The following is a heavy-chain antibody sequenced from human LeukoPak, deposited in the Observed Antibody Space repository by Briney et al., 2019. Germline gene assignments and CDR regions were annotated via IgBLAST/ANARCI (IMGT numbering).Heavy chain of an antibody. CDR3: ARGAVADNWFDP. CDR1: GGSISSGGYS. V-gene: IGHV4-30-2*01. D-gene: IGHD6-25*01. CDR2: IYHSGST. Sequence: SDTLSLTCAVSGGSISSGGYSWSWIRQPPGKGLEWIGYIYHSGSTYYNPSLKSRVTISVDRSKNQFSLKLSSVTAADTAVYYCARGAVADNWFDPWGQGTLVTVSS. J-gene: IGHJ5*02.